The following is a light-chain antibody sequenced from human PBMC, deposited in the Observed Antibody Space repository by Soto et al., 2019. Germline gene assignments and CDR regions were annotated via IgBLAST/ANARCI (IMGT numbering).Light chain of an antibody. CDR3: SSYTNSKTLL. J-gene: IGLJ1*01. CDR1: SDDY. Sequence: QSALTQPASVSGSPGQSITISCTRTSDDYVSWYQQHPGKAPKLMIYGVTNRPSGVSTRFSGSKSGNAASLTISGLQTEDEADYYCSSYTNSKTLLFGTGTKLTVL. CDR2: GVT. V-gene: IGLV2-14*01.